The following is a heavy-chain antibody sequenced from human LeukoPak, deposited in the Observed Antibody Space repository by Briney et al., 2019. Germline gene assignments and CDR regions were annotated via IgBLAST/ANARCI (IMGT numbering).Heavy chain of an antibody. CDR1: GGSISSGGYY. D-gene: IGHD6-19*01. Sequence: PSETLSLTCTVSGGSISSGGYYWSWIRQPPGKGLEWIGYIYHSGSTYYNPSLKSRVTISVDTSKNQFSLKLSSVTAADTAVYYCAAEILGYSSGWSWGQGTLVTVSS. J-gene: IGHJ4*02. CDR3: AAEILGYSSGWS. CDR2: IYHSGST. V-gene: IGHV4-30-2*01.